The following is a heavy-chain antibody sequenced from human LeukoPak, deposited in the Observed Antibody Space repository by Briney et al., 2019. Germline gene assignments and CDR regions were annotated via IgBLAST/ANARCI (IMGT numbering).Heavy chain of an antibody. CDR2: ISYDGSNK. CDR3: ARDRSSWLFDY. Sequence: GGSLRLSCAASGFTFSSYGMHWVRQAPGKGLEWVAVISYDGSNKYYADSVKGRFTISRDNSKNTLYLQMNSLRAEDTAVYYCARDRSSWLFDYWGQGTLVTVSS. CDR1: GFTFSSYG. D-gene: IGHD6-13*01. J-gene: IGHJ4*02. V-gene: IGHV3-30*03.